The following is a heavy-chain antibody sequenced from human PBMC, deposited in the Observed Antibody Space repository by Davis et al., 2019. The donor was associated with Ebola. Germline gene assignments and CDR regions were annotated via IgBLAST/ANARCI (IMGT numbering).Heavy chain of an antibody. V-gene: IGHV1-24*01. D-gene: IGHD3-10*01. CDR3: ATVNKALWFRESYYGMDV. Sequence: ASVKVSCKVSGYTLTELSMHWVRQAPGKGLEWMGGFDPEDGETIYAQKFQGRVTMTEDTSTDTAYMELSSLRSEDTAVYYCATVNKALWFRESYYGMDVWGQGTTVTVSS. J-gene: IGHJ6*02. CDR1: GYTLTELS. CDR2: FDPEDGET.